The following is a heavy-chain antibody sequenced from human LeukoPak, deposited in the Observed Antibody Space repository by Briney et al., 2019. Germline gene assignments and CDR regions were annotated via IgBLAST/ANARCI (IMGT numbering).Heavy chain of an antibody. J-gene: IGHJ4*02. CDR1: GFTFSSYG. CDR3: AKYPPGVFNPYFDY. V-gene: IGHV3-30*18. Sequence: PGGSLRLSCAASGFTFSSYGMHWVRQAPGKGLEWVAVISYDGSNKYYADSVKGRFTISRDNSKNTLYLQMNSLRAEDTAVYYCAKYPPGVFNPYFDYWGQGTLVTVSS. D-gene: IGHD7-27*01. CDR2: ISYDGSNK.